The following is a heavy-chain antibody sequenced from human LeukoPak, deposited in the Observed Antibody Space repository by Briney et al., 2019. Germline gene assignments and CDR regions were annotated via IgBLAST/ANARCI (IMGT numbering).Heavy chain of an antibody. CDR3: ARDPNNLWFGVGYYYMDV. CDR2: INPNSGGT. Sequence: GASVKVSCKASGYTFTGYYMHWVRQAPGQGLEWMGWINPNSGGTNYAQKFQGRVTMTRDTSISTAYMELSRLRSDDTAVYYCARDPNNLWFGVGYYYMDVWGKGTTVTISS. D-gene: IGHD3-10*01. CDR1: GYTFTGYY. J-gene: IGHJ6*03. V-gene: IGHV1-2*02.